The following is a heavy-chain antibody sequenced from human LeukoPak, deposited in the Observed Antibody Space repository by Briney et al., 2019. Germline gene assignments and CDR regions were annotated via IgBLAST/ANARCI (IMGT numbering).Heavy chain of an antibody. V-gene: IGHV4-4*02. D-gene: IGHD3-22*01. Sequence: SGTPSLTCAVSGGSISSSNWWSWVRQPPGKGLEWIGEIYHSGSTNYNPSLKSRVTISVDKSKNQFSLKLSSVTAADTAVYYCASAYYDSSGYYYVDYWGQGTLVTVSS. CDR1: GGSISSSNW. CDR2: IYHSGST. J-gene: IGHJ4*02. CDR3: ASAYYDSSGYYYVDY.